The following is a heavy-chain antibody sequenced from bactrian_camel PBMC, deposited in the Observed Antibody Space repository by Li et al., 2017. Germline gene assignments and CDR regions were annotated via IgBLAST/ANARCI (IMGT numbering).Heavy chain of an antibody. CDR3: AVLSQFNHCRGVLVGIWQQYAS. V-gene: IGHV3S53*01. Sequence: VQLVESGGGSVQAGGSLRLSCGASGSIYGDACVGWLRQAPGKEREGVAAIDSDGSASYADSVKGRFTISQDNANNTLDLQIDSLQPEDTAMYYCAVLSQFNHCRGVLVGIWQQYASWGQGTQVTVS. CDR1: GSIYGDAC. D-gene: IGHD5*01. CDR2: IDSDGSA. J-gene: IGHJ4*01.